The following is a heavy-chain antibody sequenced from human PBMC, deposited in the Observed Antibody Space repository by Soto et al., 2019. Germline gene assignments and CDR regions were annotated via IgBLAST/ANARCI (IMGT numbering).Heavy chain of an antibody. V-gene: IGHV3-33*01. CDR3: TRDPVGYCSGGSCYSLDY. CDR2: IWYDGSNK. J-gene: IGHJ4*02. Sequence: GGSLRLSCAASGFTFSIYGMHWVRQAPGKGLEWVAVIWYDGSNKYYADSVKGRFTISRDNSKNTVYLQMNSLRAEDTAVYYCTRDPVGYCSGGSCYSLDYWGRGTLVTVSS. D-gene: IGHD2-15*01. CDR1: GFTFSIYG.